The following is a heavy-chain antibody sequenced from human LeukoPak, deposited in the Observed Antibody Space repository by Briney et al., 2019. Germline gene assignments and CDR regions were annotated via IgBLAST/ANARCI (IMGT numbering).Heavy chain of an antibody. V-gene: IGHV4-39*01. D-gene: IGHD4-11*01. Sequence: SETLSLNCTASGGSISSSSYYWGWIRQPPGKGLEWIGSIYYSGSTYYNPSLKSRVTISVDTSKNQFSLKLSSVTAADTAVYYCARSKILQYFDYWGQGTLVTVSS. J-gene: IGHJ4*02. CDR3: ARSKILQYFDY. CDR1: GGSISSSSYY. CDR2: IYYSGST.